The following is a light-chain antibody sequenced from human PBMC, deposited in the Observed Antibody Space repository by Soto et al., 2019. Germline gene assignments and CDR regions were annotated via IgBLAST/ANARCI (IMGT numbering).Light chain of an antibody. CDR2: GAS. CDR1: QSVAANY. CDR3: QQYGTAPLT. Sequence: EVVLTQSPGTLSLSPGERATLSCRASQSVAANYFAWYQQKRGQAPRLLIYGASSRATGIPDRFSGSGSGTDFTLTISRLEPEDFSVYYCQQYGTAPLTFGPGTKVDIK. V-gene: IGKV3-20*01. J-gene: IGKJ3*01.